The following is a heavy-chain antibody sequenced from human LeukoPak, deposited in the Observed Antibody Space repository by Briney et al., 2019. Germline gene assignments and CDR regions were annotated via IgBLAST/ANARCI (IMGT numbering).Heavy chain of an antibody. D-gene: IGHD1-1*01. Sequence: PSETLSLTCTVSGGSISSYYWSWIRQPAGNGLEWIGYIYYSGSTNYNPSLKSRVTISVDTSKNQFSLKLSSVTAADTAVYYCARDGFTAGTWFDPWGQGTLVTVSS. CDR3: ARDGFTAGTWFDP. V-gene: IGHV4-59*01. CDR2: IYYSGST. CDR1: GGSISSYY. J-gene: IGHJ5*02.